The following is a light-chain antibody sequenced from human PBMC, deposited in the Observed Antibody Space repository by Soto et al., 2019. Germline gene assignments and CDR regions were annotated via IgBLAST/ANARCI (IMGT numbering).Light chain of an antibody. CDR3: QQYYSIPPT. Sequence: EIMMTQAPYSLPVSLGKRAKINCKSGQSVLYSSNNKNYLAWYQQKPGQPPKLLIYWASTRESGVPDRFSGSGSGTDFTLTISSLQAEDVAVYYCQQYYSIPPTFGQGTKVDIK. J-gene: IGKJ1*01. CDR1: QSVLYSSNNKNY. CDR2: WAS. V-gene: IGKV4-1*01.